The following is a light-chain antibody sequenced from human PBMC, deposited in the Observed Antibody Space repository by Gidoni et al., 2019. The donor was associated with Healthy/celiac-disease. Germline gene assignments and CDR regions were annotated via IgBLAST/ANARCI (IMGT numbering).Light chain of an antibody. CDR3: CSYAGSSTWV. CDR2: EVT. Sequence: QSALTQPASVSGSPGQSITISCTGTSSDIGSYNLVSWYQQHPDKAPKLMISEVTKRPSGVSNRFSGSKSGNTASRTISGLQAEDEADYYCCSYAGSSTWVFGGGTKLTVL. CDR1: SSDIGSYNL. J-gene: IGLJ3*02. V-gene: IGLV2-23*02.